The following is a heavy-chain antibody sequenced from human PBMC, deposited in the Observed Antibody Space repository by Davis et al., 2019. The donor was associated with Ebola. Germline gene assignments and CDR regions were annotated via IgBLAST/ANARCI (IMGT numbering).Heavy chain of an antibody. CDR1: GGSITSGFFS. J-gene: IGHJ4*02. CDR2: IYTNGIT. CDR3: ARDRQDSRAYGF. D-gene: IGHD3-22*01. Sequence: SETLSLTCNVSGGSITSGFFSWSWVRQPAGKGLAWIGHIYTNGITKYNPSLASRLTISLDPTQNQFSLRLKSGTAADTAMYFCARDRQDSRAYGFWGQGILATVSS. V-gene: IGHV4-61*09.